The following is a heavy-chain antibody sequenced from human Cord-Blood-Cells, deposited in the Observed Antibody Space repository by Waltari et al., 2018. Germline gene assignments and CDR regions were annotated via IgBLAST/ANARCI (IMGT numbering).Heavy chain of an antibody. Sequence: SCKASGYTFTGYYMHWVRQASGQGLEWMGWINPNSGGTNYAQKFQGWVTMTRDTSISTAYMELSRLRSDDTAVYYCARALPGRYSSSSGAFDIWGQGTMVTVSS. V-gene: IGHV1-2*04. CDR1: GYTFTGYY. D-gene: IGHD6-6*01. J-gene: IGHJ3*02. CDR2: INPNSGGT. CDR3: ARALPGRYSSSSGAFDI.